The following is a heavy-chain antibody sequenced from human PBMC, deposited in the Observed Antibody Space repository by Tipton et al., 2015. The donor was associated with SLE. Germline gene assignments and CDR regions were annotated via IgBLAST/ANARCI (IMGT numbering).Heavy chain of an antibody. Sequence: TLSLTCAVYGGSFSGYYWSWIRQPPGKGLEWIGYIYTSGSTNYNPSLKSRVTISVDTSKNKFSLKLSSVPAADTAVYYCARGLGGVTLHWFDPWGQGTLVTVSS. CDR1: GGSFSGYY. CDR2: IYTSGST. CDR3: ARGLGGVTLHWFDP. D-gene: IGHD3-16*01. J-gene: IGHJ5*02. V-gene: IGHV4-4*08.